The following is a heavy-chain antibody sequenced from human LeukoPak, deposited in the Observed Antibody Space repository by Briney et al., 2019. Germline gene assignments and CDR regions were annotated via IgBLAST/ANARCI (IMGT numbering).Heavy chain of an antibody. CDR2: LSGTGDST. CDR1: EFTFSNYA. CDR3: AKGYDFWSGGIDY. Sequence: GGSLRLSCAASEFTFSNYAMNWVRQAPGKGLEWVSGLSGTGDSTFYADSVKGRFTISRDNSKNTLYLQMTSLRADDTALYYCAKGYDFWSGGIDYWGQGTLVTVSS. V-gene: IGHV3-23*01. D-gene: IGHD3-3*01. J-gene: IGHJ4*02.